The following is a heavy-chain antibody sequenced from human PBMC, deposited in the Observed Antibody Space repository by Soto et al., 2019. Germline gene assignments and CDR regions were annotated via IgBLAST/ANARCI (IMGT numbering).Heavy chain of an antibody. Sequence: GGSLRLSCAASGFTFRSYAMHWVRQAPGKGLEYVSAISSYGGSTYYANSVKGRFTISRDNSKNTLYLQMGSLRAEDMAVYYCARDPDSSGYYYFDYWGQGT. CDR2: ISSYGGST. V-gene: IGHV3-64*01. J-gene: IGHJ4*02. D-gene: IGHD3-22*01. CDR3: ARDPDSSGYYYFDY. CDR1: GFTFRSYA.